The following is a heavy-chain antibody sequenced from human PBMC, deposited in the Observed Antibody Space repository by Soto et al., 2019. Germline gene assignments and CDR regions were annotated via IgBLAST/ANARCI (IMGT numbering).Heavy chain of an antibody. CDR1: GGSLSGYY. CDR3: ARGRYYYGSGSTYYYGMDV. V-gene: IGHV4-34*01. Sequence: PSETLSLTCAVYGGSLSGYYWSWIREPPGKGLEWIGEINHSGSTNYNPSLKSRVTISVDTSKNQFSLKLSAVTAADTAVYYCARGRYYYGSGSTYYYGMDVWGQGTTVTVSS. J-gene: IGHJ6*02. CDR2: INHSGST. D-gene: IGHD3-10*01.